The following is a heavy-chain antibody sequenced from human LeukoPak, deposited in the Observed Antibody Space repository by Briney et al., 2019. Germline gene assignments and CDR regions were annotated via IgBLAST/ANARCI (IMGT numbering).Heavy chain of an antibody. CDR1: GFTFRSYW. J-gene: IGHJ4*02. D-gene: IGHD1/OR15-1a*01. CDR2: IKQDGSEK. Sequence: GGSLRLSCAASGFTFRSYWMSWVRQAPGKGLEWVANIKQDGSEKYYVDSVRGRFTISRDNAESSLYLQMNSLRAEDTAVYYCARAGICETTLYSWGQGTLVTVSS. CDR3: ARAGICETTLYS. V-gene: IGHV3-7*01.